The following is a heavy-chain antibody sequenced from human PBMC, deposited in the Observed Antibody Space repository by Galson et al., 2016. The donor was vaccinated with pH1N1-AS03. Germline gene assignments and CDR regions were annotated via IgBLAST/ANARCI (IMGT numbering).Heavy chain of an antibody. CDR3: VRSLAAAGNY. J-gene: IGHJ4*02. V-gene: IGHV3-30*04. CDR1: GFSFGDFA. Sequence: SLRLSCAASGFSFGDFALHWVRQAPGKGLEWVAFISYVGSEKYYADSVQGRVTISRDNSKNTVHLELNSLRGADTAVYYCVRSLAAAGNYWGQGTLVIVSS. CDR2: ISYVGSEK. D-gene: IGHD6-13*01.